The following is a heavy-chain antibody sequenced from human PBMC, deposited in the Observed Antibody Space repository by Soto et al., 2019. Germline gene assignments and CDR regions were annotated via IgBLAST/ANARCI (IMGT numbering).Heavy chain of an antibody. D-gene: IGHD6-13*01. CDR3: ARALVLAAGGYYYYYGMDV. CDR1: GGSISSSNW. Sequence: QVQLQESGPGLVKPSGTLSLTCAVSGGSISSSNWWSWVRQPPGKGLEWIGEIYHSGSTNYNPSLKSRVTKSVDKSKNQFSLKLSSVPAADTAVYYCARALVLAAGGYYYYYGMDVWGQGTTVTVSS. J-gene: IGHJ6*02. V-gene: IGHV4-4*02. CDR2: IYHSGST.